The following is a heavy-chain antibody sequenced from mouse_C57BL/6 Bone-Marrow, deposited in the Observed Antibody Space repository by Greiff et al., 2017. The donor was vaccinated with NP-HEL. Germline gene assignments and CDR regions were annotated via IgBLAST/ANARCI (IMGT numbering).Heavy chain of an antibody. CDR2: FTMYSDAT. CDR1: YFAFMASA. Sequence: LQESGAELVRPGSSVKLSCKDSYFAFMASAMHWVKQRPGHGLEWIGSFTMYSDATEYSENFKGKATLTANTSSSTAYMELSSLTSAASAVYDCARVGFQGYFDVWGTGTTVTVSS. CDR3: ARVGFQGYFDV. J-gene: IGHJ1*03. V-gene: IGHV1-49*01.